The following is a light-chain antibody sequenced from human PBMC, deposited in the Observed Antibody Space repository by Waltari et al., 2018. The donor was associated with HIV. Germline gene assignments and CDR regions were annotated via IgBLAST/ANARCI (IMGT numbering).Light chain of an antibody. V-gene: IGLV2-8*01. J-gene: IGLJ2*01. Sequence: QSALTQPPSAPGSPGQSVNMSCTGATSNIHDYNFISWYQQNSVNTPKLIIFEGTKRPYVVPDRFSGSGSGNTASLIVSGLQSEDEAVYFCRSFAGSNKLFGGGTKLTVL. CDR1: TSNIHDYNF. CDR2: EGT. CDR3: RSFAGSNKL.